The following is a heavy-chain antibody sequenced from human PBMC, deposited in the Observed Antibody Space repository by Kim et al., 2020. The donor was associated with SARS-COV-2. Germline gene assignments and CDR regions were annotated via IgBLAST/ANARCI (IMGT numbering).Heavy chain of an antibody. CDR1: GFTFSSYA. CDR3: ARVRPGFGVLVGEYYFDY. V-gene: IGHV3-30*04. J-gene: IGHJ4*02. D-gene: IGHD3-10*01. Sequence: GGSLRLSCAASGFTFSSYAMHWVRQAPGKGLEWVAVISYDGSNKYYADSVKGRFTISRDNSKNTLYLQMNSLRAEDTAVYYCARVRPGFGVLVGEYYFDYWGQGTLVTVSS. CDR2: ISYDGSNK.